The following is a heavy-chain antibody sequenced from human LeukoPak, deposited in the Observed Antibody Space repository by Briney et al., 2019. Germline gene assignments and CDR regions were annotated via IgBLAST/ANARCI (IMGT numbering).Heavy chain of an antibody. D-gene: IGHD2-2*01. CDR3: TRGYQLPGFDY. CDR1: GFTFSGSA. Sequence: GGSLKLSCVASGFTFSGSAMDWVRQASGRGLEWVGRIRSKANSYATAYAASVKGRFTISRDDSKNTAYLQMNSLKTEDTAVYYCTRGYQLPGFDYWGQGTLVTVSS. J-gene: IGHJ4*02. V-gene: IGHV3-73*01. CDR2: IRSKANSYAT.